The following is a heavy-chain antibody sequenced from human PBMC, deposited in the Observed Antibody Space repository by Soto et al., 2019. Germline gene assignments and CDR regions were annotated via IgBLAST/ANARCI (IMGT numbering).Heavy chain of an antibody. CDR2: INWDGGKI. J-gene: IGHJ3*02. V-gene: IGHV3-9*01. CDR3: XXXXGRHSGDGMHI. Sequence: EVQLAESGGGLVQPGRSLRLSCVASGFSVDDYAMHWVRQGPGKGLEWVSGINWDGGKIGYADSVKGRFTISRDSAKNSLFLQMNGLRADDTXXXXXXXXXGRHSGDGMHIWGQGT. CDR1: GFSVDDYA. D-gene: IGHD2-8*01.